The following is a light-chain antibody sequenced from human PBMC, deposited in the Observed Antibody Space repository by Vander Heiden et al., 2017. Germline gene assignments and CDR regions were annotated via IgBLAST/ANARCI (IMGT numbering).Light chain of an antibody. CDR1: DIGSRS. V-gene: IGLV3-21*03. Sequence: SYVLAQAPSVSEAPGKTATIPWGGDDIGSRSVHWYQQRPGQAPVLVVYDNKERPSGIPDRFSGSNSGNTATLTISRVEAGDEADYYCQIWDSRSDHVVFGGGTRLTVL. CDR2: DNK. CDR3: QIWDSRSDHVV. J-gene: IGLJ3*02.